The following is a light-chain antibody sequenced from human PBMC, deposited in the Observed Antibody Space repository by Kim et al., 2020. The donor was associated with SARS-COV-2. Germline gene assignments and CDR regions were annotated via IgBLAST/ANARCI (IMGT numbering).Light chain of an antibody. V-gene: IGLV2-8*01. CDR2: EVS. J-gene: IGLJ2*01. CDR1: SSDVGGYNY. Sequence: GQSVTISCTGTSSDVGGYNYVSWYQQNPGKAPKLMIYEVSKRPSGVPDRFSGSKSGNTASLTVSGRQAEDEADYYCSSYAGSNNWVFGGGTQLTVL. CDR3: SSYAGSNNWV.